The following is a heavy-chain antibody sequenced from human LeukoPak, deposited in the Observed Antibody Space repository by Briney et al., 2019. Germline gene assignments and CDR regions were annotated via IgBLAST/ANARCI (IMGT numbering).Heavy chain of an antibody. V-gene: IGHV1-18*01. CDR2: ISAYKGNT. Sequence: ASVKVSCKASGYTFTSYGISWVRQAPGQGLEWMGWISAYKGNTNYAQKLQGRVTMTTDTSTSTAYMELRSLRSDDTAVYYCARDHEATYYYDSSGYGTFDYWGQGTLVTVSS. CDR1: GYTFTSYG. D-gene: IGHD3-22*01. J-gene: IGHJ4*02. CDR3: ARDHEATYYYDSSGYGTFDY.